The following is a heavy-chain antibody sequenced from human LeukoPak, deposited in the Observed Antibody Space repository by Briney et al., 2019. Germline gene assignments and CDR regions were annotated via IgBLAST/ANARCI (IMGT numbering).Heavy chain of an antibody. CDR2: INPNSGGT. J-gene: IGHJ4*02. CDR3: ARGLLSIWGSYHFDY. D-gene: IGHD1-26*01. Sequence: ASVKVSCKASGYTFTSYDINWVRQAPGQGLEWMGWINPNSGGTNYAQKFQGRVTMTRDTSISTAYMELSRLRFDDTAVYYCARGLLSIWGSYHFDYWGQGTLVTVSS. CDR1: GYTFTSYD. V-gene: IGHV1-2*02.